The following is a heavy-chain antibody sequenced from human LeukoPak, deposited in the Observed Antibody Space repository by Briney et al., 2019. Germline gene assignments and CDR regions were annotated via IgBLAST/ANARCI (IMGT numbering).Heavy chain of an antibody. V-gene: IGHV3-21*01. D-gene: IGHD5-24*01. CDR2: ISSSSSYI. Sequence: NTGGSLRLSCAASGFTFISYSMNWVRQAPGKGLEWVSSISSSSSYIYYADSVKGRFTISRDNAKNSLYLQMNSLRAEDTAVYYCARPSLPMAKGAFDIWGQGTTVTVSS. CDR1: GFTFISYS. CDR3: ARPSLPMAKGAFDI. J-gene: IGHJ3*02.